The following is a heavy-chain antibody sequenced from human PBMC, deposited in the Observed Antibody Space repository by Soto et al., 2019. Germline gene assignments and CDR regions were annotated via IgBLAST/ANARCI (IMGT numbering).Heavy chain of an antibody. J-gene: IGHJ4*01. D-gene: IGHD2-2*01. CDR2: IRNKANSYTT. V-gene: IGHV3-72*01. Sequence: EVQLVESGGGLVQPGGSQRLTCAASGFTFSDHYMDWVRQAPGKGLEWVGLIRNKANSYTTDYAASVKGRFTISRDDAKDSLYLQMNSLKTEDTAIYYCAIDSSKGAYFDYWGHGTLATVSS. CDR3: AIDSSKGAYFDY. CDR1: GFTFSDHY.